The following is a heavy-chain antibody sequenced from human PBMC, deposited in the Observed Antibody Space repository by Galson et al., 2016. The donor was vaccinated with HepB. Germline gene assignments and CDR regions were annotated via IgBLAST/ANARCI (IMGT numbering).Heavy chain of an antibody. CDR1: GFTFSIYS. Sequence: SLRLSCAASGFTFSIYSMHWVRQAPGKGLEWVAMISYAGNNKYYADSVKGRFTISRDNSKNTLYLQMNRLRAEDTAIYYCAELPTGSYAFAIWGQGTMVTVSS. CDR3: AELPTGSYAFAI. D-gene: IGHD1-26*01. J-gene: IGHJ3*02. V-gene: IGHV3-30-3*01. CDR2: ISYAGNNK.